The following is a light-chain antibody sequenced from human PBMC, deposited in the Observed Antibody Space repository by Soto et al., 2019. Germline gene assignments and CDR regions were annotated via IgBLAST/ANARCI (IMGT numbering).Light chain of an antibody. J-gene: IGKJ1*01. Sequence: EIVLTQSPGTLSLSPGERDTLSCRASQSVSSSYLAWYQQKPGQAPRLLIYGTSSRATGIPDRFSGSGSGTDFTLTISRLEPEDFAVYYCQQYGSSPSTFGQGTKVDI. CDR3: QQYGSSPST. CDR2: GTS. CDR1: QSVSSSY. V-gene: IGKV3-20*01.